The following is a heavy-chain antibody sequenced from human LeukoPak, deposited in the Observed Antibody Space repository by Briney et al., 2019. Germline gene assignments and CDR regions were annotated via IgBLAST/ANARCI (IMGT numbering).Heavy chain of an antibody. J-gene: IGHJ4*02. D-gene: IGHD1-26*01. CDR3: AKGTVGAYEIDY. Sequence: GGSLRLSCAASGFTFSSYGLHWVRQAPGRGLEWVAFIRYDGNNKYYADSVKGRFTISRDNSKNTLYLQMNSLRTEDTAVYYCAKGTVGAYEIDYWGQGTLATVFS. CDR1: GFTFSSYG. CDR2: IRYDGNNK. V-gene: IGHV3-30*02.